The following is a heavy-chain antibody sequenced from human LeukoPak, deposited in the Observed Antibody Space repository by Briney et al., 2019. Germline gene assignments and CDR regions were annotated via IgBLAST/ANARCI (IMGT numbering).Heavy chain of an antibody. CDR3: ASSWYYYGSGSPNDY. J-gene: IGHJ4*02. Sequence: ASVKVSCKASGYTFTGYYMHWVRQAPGQGLEWMGWINPNSGGTNYAQKFQGRVTMTRDTSISTAYMVLSRLRSDDTAVYYCASSWYYYGSGSPNDYWGQGTLVTVSS. CDR1: GYTFTGYY. V-gene: IGHV1-2*02. D-gene: IGHD3-10*01. CDR2: INPNSGGT.